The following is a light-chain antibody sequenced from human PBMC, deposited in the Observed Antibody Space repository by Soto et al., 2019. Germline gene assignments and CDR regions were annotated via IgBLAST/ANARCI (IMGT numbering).Light chain of an antibody. CDR2: DTF. Sequence: EIVLTQSPGTLSLSPGERATLSCRASQSVGSDLAWYQQEPGQAPRLLIYDTFNRATGIPARFSGSGSGTDFTLTISSLEPEDFAVYFCQQRSNWPRTFGQGTKV. J-gene: IGKJ1*01. V-gene: IGKV3-11*01. CDR1: QSVGSD. CDR3: QQRSNWPRT.